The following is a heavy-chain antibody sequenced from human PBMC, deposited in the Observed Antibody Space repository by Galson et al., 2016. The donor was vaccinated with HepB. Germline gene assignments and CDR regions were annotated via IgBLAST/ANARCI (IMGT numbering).Heavy chain of an antibody. Sequence: SLRLSCAASGFTFYGYGMHWVRQAPGKWLEWVAVIWYDGSKKYYADSVKGRFTVSRDNSKKTLYLQMNSLRAEDTAVYYCARAFKDARHDSNYYYGLDVWGQGTTVIVSS. CDR1: GFTFYGYG. D-gene: IGHD3-16*01. J-gene: IGHJ6*02. CDR3: ARAFKDARHDSNYYYGLDV. V-gene: IGHV3-33*01. CDR2: IWYDGSKK.